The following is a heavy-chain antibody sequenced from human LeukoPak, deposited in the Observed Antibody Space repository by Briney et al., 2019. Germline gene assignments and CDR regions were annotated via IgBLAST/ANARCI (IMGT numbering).Heavy chain of an antibody. D-gene: IGHD6-13*01. CDR1: GGSFSGYY. Sequence: SETLSLTCAVYGGSFSGYYWSWIRQPPGKGLEWIGEINHSGSTNYNPSLKSRVTISVDTSKNQFSLKLSSVTAADTAVYYCAPRVAAAGDWFDPWGQGTLVTVSS. CDR3: APRVAAAGDWFDP. V-gene: IGHV4-34*01. CDR2: INHSGST. J-gene: IGHJ5*02.